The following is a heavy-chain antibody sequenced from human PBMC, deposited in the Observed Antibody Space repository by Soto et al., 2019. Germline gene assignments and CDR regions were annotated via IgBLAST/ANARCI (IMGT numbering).Heavy chain of an antibody. V-gene: IGHV3-66*01. CDR2: IYSGGST. J-gene: IGHJ3*02. CDR1: GFTVSSNY. CDR3: ARDMYGDYDAFDI. Sequence: GGSLRLSCAASGFTVSSNYMSWVRQAPGKGLEWVSVIYSGGSTCYADSVKGRFTISRDNSKNTLYLQMNSLRAEDTAVYYCARDMYGDYDAFDIWGQGTMVTVSS. D-gene: IGHD4-17*01.